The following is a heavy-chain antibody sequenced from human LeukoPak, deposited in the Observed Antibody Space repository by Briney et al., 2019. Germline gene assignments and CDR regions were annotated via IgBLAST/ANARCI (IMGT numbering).Heavy chain of an antibody. CDR2: MNPNSGNT. V-gene: IGHV1-8*01. CDR1: GYTFTSYD. Sequence: ASVKVSCKASGYTFTSYDINWVRQATGQGLEWMGWMNPNSGNTGYAQKFQGRVTMTTDTSTSTAYMELRSLRSDDTAVYYCARDNKQQLVLNYWGQGTLVTVSS. J-gene: IGHJ4*02. CDR3: ARDNKQQLVLNY. D-gene: IGHD6-13*01.